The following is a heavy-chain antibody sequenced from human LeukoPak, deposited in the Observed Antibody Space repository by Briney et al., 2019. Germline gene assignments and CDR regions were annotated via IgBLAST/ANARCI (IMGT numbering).Heavy chain of an antibody. J-gene: IGHJ5*02. CDR2: IYTSGST. D-gene: IGHD1-1*01. V-gene: IGHV4-61*02. CDR1: GGSISSGSYY. Sequence: PSETLSLTCTVSGGSISSGSYYWSWIRQPAGKGLEWIGRIYTSGSTNYNPSLKSRVTISVDTSKNQFSLKLSSVTAADTAVYYCASARTNKEGLDPWGQGTLVTVSS. CDR3: ASARTNKEGLDP.